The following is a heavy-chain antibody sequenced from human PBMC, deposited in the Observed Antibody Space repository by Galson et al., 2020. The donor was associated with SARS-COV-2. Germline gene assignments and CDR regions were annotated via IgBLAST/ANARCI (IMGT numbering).Heavy chain of an antibody. Sequence: GESLKISCAASGFNFTKTWMSWARQAPEKGLEWVSRIKTKAEGGTTDYSARVRGSFSISRDDSRSTLYLQMSRLAAEDTAVYFCTTDLTYWGQGALVVVSS. CDR3: TTDLTY. CDR1: GFNFTKTW. CDR2: IKTKAEGGTT. J-gene: IGHJ4*02. D-gene: IGHD2-21*02. V-gene: IGHV3-15*01.